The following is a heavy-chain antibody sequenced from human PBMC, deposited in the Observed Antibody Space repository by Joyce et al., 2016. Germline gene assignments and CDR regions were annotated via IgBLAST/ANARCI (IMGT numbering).Heavy chain of an antibody. D-gene: IGHD1-26*01. Sequence: QLQLQESGPGLVKPSETLSLTCTVSGGSISSSSYYWGWIRQPPGKGLEWIGSIYYSGSTYYNPSLKSRGTISVDTSKNQFSLKLSSVTAADTAVYYCAIRGWELLNYFDYWGQGTLVTVSS. J-gene: IGHJ4*02. V-gene: IGHV4-39*01. CDR3: AIRGWELLNYFDY. CDR1: GGSISSSSYY. CDR2: IYYSGST.